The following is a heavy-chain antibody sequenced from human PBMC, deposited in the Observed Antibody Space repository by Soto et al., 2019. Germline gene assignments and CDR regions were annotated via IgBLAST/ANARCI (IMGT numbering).Heavy chain of an antibody. V-gene: IGHV1-69*01. CDR1: GGTFSSYT. CDR2: ISPIFGTP. J-gene: IGHJ4*02. Sequence: QVQLVQSGAEVKKPGSSVTVSCKASGGTFSSYTISWVRQAPGQGLEWMAGISPIFGTPIYAQKFQDRVTITADDSTMTAYMEMNRLISEDAAVYYCAIVVVGCRPSLDYWGQGTLVTISS. CDR3: AIVVVGCRPSLDY. D-gene: IGHD1-26*01.